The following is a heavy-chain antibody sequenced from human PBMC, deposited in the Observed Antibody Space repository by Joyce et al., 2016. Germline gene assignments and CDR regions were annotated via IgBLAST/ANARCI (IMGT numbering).Heavy chain of an antibody. Sequence: LQLQESGPGLVKPSETLALICSVSGDSVSRSSYFWGWVRPAPGKGLEWIASIHYRGTTFYHPSLKNRVTTSVDTSKNQFSLKVTSVTAADTAVYFCARQDSAHEPFDYWGRGSLVIVSS. D-gene: IGHD5-12*01. J-gene: IGHJ4*02. CDR2: IHYRGTT. CDR3: ARQDSAHEPFDY. V-gene: IGHV4-39*01. CDR1: GDSVSRSSYF.